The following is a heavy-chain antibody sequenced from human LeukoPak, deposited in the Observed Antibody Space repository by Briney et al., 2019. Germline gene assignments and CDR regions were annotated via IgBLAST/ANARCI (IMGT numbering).Heavy chain of an antibody. J-gene: IGHJ4*02. D-gene: IGHD4-17*01. CDR2: IKQDGSEK. V-gene: IGHV3-7*03. Sequence: PGGSLRLSCAASGFTFSSYAMSWVRQAPGRGLEWVANIKQDGSEKYYVDSVKGRFTISRDNAKNSLYLQMNSLRAEDTAMYYCARGQTTVTNWGQGTLVTVSS. CDR1: GFTFSSYA. CDR3: ARGQTTVTN.